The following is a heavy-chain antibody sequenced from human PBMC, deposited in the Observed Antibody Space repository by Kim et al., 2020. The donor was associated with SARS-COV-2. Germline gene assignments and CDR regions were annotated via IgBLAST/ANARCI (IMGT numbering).Heavy chain of an antibody. V-gene: IGHV4-59*01. CDR2: IYYSGST. D-gene: IGHD2-15*01. J-gene: IGHJ4*02. CDR1: GGTISSYY. Sequence: SETLSLTCTVSGGTISSYYWSWIRQPPGKGLEWIGYIYYSGSTNYNPSLKSRVTISVDTSKNQISLKLSSVTAAGTAVYYCARDVGGGYFDYWGQGTLVTVSS. CDR3: ARDVGGGYFDY.